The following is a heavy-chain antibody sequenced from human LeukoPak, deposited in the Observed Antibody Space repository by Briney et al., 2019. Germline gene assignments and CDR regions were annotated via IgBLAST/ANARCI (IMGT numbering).Heavy chain of an antibody. CDR1: GYTFTGYY. Sequence: ASVKVSCKASGYTFTGYYMHWVRQAAGQGLEWMGWINPDSGGTNNAQEFQGRVTMTRDTSISTAYMELSRLRSDDTAVYYCARTFYDTLDSDAFDFWGQGTMVIVSS. V-gene: IGHV1-2*02. D-gene: IGHD2/OR15-2a*01. CDR2: INPDSGGT. CDR3: ARTFYDTLDSDAFDF. J-gene: IGHJ3*01.